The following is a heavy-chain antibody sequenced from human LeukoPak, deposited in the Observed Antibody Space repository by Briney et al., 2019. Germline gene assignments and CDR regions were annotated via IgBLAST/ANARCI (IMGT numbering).Heavy chain of an antibody. CDR3: ARVEGPGATTAFDI. CDR2: IDPSGGST. V-gene: IGHV1-46*01. Sequence: ASVKVSCKASGYTFTNYYMHWLRQAPGQGLEWMGIIDPSGGSTSYSQKFQGRVTMTRDTSTSTVYMELSSLRSEDAAVYYCARVEGPGATTAFDIWGQGTMVTVSS. D-gene: IGHD1-26*01. J-gene: IGHJ3*02. CDR1: GYTFTNYY.